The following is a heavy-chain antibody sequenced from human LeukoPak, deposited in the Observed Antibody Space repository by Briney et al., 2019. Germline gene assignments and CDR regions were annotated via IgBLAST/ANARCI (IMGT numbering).Heavy chain of an antibody. CDR2: IRYDGNSE. J-gene: IGHJ4*02. CDR3: AKDLTYTSQGGSDS. Sequence: GGSLRLSCAASGFTFDDYTMHWVRQAPGKGLQWVTFIRYDGNSESYADSVKGRFIISRDNSKNTLYLQMNSLRAEDTALYFCAKDLTYTSQGGSDSWGQGTLVIVSS. CDR1: GFTFDDYT. D-gene: IGHD3-16*01. V-gene: IGHV3-30*02.